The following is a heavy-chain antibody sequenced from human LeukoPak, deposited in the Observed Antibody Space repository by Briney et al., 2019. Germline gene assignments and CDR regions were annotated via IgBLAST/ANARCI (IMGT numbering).Heavy chain of an antibody. V-gene: IGHV1-46*01. CDR2: INPSGGST. Sequence: ASVTVSFKASGYTFTSYYMHWVRQAPGQGLEWMGIINPSGGSTNYAQKFQGRVTITADKSTSTAYMELSSLRSEDTAVYYCARAPYYYYMDVWGKGTTVTVSS. J-gene: IGHJ6*03. CDR3: ARAPYYYYMDV. CDR1: GYTFTSYY.